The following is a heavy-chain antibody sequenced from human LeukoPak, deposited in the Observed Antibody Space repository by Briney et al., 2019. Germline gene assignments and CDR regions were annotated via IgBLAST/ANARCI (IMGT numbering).Heavy chain of an antibody. Sequence: SQTLSLTCTVSGGSISSGSYYWSWIRQPAGKGLEWIGRIYTSGSTNYNPSPKSRVTISADMSKNQFSLKLSSVTAADTAVYYCARYSSRRDSYYFDSWGQGTLVTVSS. CDR2: IYTSGST. CDR1: GGSISSGSYY. D-gene: IGHD2-2*01. J-gene: IGHJ4*02. V-gene: IGHV4-61*02. CDR3: ARYSSRRDSYYFDS.